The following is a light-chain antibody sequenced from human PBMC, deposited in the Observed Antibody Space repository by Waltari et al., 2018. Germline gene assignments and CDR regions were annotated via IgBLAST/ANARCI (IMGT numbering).Light chain of an antibody. V-gene: IGLV1-51*01. CDR1: GSNIGNNF. CDR3: GTWDTDLSVV. J-gene: IGLJ2*01. Sequence: QSVLTQPPSVSAAPGQKVTISCSGTGSNIGNNFVSWYQHLPGTAPKLLIYDNNKRPSGIPDRFSGSKSGTSATLGITGLQTGDEADYYCGTWDTDLSVVFGGGTKLTVL. CDR2: DNN.